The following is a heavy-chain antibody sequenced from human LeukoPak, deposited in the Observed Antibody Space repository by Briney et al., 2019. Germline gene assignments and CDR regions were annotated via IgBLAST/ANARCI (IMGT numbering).Heavy chain of an antibody. D-gene: IGHD6-19*01. Sequence: SETLSLTCTVSGGSINSHYWSWIRQPPGKELQWIGDIYYSERTNYNPSLRSRVTISVDTSKNQLSLKLTSVLAADTAMYYCVRRDNTGWNYFDHWGQGILVTVSS. V-gene: IGHV4-59*08. CDR2: IYYSERT. CDR3: VRRDNTGWNYFDH. CDR1: GGSINSHY. J-gene: IGHJ4*02.